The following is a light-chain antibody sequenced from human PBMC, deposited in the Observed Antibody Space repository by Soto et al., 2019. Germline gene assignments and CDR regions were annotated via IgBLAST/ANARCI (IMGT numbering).Light chain of an antibody. CDR3: QQSYSTPRT. CDR2: DAS. CDR1: HSIANW. J-gene: IGKJ1*01. Sequence: DIQMTQSPSTLSASVGDRVTITCRASHSIANWLAWYQQKPGEAPKLLIYDASSLESGVPLRFSGSGSETEFTLTISSLQPEDFATYYCQQSYSTPRTFGQGTKVDIK. V-gene: IGKV1-5*01.